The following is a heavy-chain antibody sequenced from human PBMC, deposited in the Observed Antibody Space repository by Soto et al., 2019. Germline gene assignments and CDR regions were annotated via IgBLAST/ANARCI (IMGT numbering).Heavy chain of an antibody. D-gene: IGHD3-9*01. J-gene: IGHJ4*02. CDR2: INQPGKQT. V-gene: IGHV3-23*03. CDR1: GFIFSTYT. CDR3: AKDRHPDGIWTFDY. Sequence: GGSLRLSCAASGFIFSTYTMNLVRQVSGKGLEWVSGINQPGKQTWYADSVKGRFTISRDNSKNFLFLQMNSLRVEDTAVYYCAKDRHPDGIWTFDYWGQGAPVTVSS.